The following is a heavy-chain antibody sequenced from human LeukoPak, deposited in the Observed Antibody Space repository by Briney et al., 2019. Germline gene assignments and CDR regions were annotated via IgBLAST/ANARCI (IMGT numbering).Heavy chain of an antibody. CDR2: IGNSGSSI. CDR3: TTDFPRGLLWFGEPFNYFDY. Sequence: GGSLRLSCAASGFTFSDSYMTWIRQAPGKGLEWVSYIGNSGSSIYYADSVKGRSTTSRDNAKSSLYLQMNSLRAEDTAVYYCTTDFPRGLLWFGEPFNYFDYWGQGTLVTVSS. CDR1: GFTFSDSY. J-gene: IGHJ4*02. V-gene: IGHV3-11*04. D-gene: IGHD3-10*01.